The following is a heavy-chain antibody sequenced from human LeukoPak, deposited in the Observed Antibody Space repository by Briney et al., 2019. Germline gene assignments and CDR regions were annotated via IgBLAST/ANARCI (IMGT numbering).Heavy chain of an antibody. V-gene: IGHV4-39*02. Sequence: PSETLSLTCTVSGGSISSSSYYWGWIRQPPGKGLEWIGSIYYSGSTYYNPSLKRRVTISVDTSKNHFSLKLSSVTAADTAVYYCAVSFSGSYPLWGQGTLVTVSS. CDR1: GGSISSSSYY. J-gene: IGHJ4*02. CDR2: IYYSGST. CDR3: AVSFSGSYPL. D-gene: IGHD1-26*01.